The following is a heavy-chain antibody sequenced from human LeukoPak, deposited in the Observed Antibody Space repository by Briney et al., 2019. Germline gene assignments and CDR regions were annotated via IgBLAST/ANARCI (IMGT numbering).Heavy chain of an antibody. Sequence: LETLSLTCTVSGGSISSYYWSWIRQPPGKGLEWIGYIYTSGSTNCNPSLKSRVTISVDTSKNQFSLKLSSVTAADTAVYYCARSGWLGYMDVWGKGTTVAVSS. CDR1: GGSISSYY. D-gene: IGHD3-22*01. CDR3: ARSGWLGYMDV. V-gene: IGHV4-4*09. CDR2: IYTSGST. J-gene: IGHJ6*03.